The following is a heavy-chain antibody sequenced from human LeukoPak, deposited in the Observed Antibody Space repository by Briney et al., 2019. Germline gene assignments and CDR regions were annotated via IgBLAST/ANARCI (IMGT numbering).Heavy chain of an antibody. CDR1: GGSISSSNYY. Sequence: PETLSLTCTVSGGSISSSNYYWGWIRQPPGKGLEWIGSIYYSGSTYYNPSLKSRVTVSVDTSKNQFSLKLSSVTAADTAVYYCARQRGYCSGGSCYGMFDYWGQGTLVTVSS. CDR3: ARQRGYCSGGSCYGMFDY. J-gene: IGHJ4*02. D-gene: IGHD2-15*01. V-gene: IGHV4-39*01. CDR2: IYYSGST.